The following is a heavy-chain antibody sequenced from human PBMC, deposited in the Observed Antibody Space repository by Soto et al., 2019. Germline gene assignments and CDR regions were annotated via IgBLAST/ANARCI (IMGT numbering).Heavy chain of an antibody. CDR3: AMNPSYCSGGSCYSRFDP. CDR2: IIPIFGTA. CDR1: GGTFATYA. D-gene: IGHD2-15*01. Sequence: GASVKVSCKASGGTFATYAISWVRQAPGQGLEWLGGIIPIFGTANYPQKFQGRVTISADESTSTAYMDLSSLRSEDTAVYYCAMNPSYCSGGSCYSRFDPWGQGTLVTVS. V-gene: IGHV1-69*13. J-gene: IGHJ5*02.